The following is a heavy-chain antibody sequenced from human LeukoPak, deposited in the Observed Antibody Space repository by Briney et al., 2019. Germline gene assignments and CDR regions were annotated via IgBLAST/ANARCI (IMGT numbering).Heavy chain of an antibody. J-gene: IGHJ4*02. CDR2: ISSSGTYI. D-gene: IGHD6-13*01. V-gene: IGHV3-21*01. CDR3: ARGDSSSTPNYFDY. Sequence: GGSLRLSCAASGFTFSGYTMNWVRQAPGKGLEWVSSISSSGTYISYADSVKGRFTISRDNAKNSLYLQMNSLRAEDTAVYYCARGDSSSTPNYFDYWGQGTLVTVSS. CDR1: GFTFSGYT.